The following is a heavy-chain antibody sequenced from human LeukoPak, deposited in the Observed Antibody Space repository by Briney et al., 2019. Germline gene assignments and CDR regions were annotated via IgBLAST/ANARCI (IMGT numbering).Heavy chain of an antibody. CDR3: AREGGSWYFDY. Sequence: GGSLRLSCAASGFTFSSYAMHWVRQAPGKGLEWVAVISYDGSNKYYADSVKGRFTISRDNSKNTLYLQMSSLRAEDTAVYYCAREGGSWYFDYWGQGTLVTVSS. CDR2: ISYDGSNK. D-gene: IGHD6-13*01. J-gene: IGHJ4*02. V-gene: IGHV3-30-3*01. CDR1: GFTFSSYA.